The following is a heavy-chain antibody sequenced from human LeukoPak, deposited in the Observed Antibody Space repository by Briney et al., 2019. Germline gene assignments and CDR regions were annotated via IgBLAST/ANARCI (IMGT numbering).Heavy chain of an antibody. Sequence: GGSLRLSCAASGFTFSSYAMSWVRQAPGKGLEWVSAISGSGGSTYYADSVKGRFTISRDDSKNTLYLQMNSLRAEDTAVYYCAKGLFYYDSSGYYLDYWGQGTLVTVSS. V-gene: IGHV3-23*01. D-gene: IGHD3-22*01. J-gene: IGHJ4*02. CDR2: ISGSGGST. CDR3: AKGLFYYDSSGYYLDY. CDR1: GFTFSSYA.